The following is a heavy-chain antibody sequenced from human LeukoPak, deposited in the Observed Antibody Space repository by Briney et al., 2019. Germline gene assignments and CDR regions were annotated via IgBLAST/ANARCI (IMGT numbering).Heavy chain of an antibody. CDR3: ARDGRDKSGYETGVFDI. J-gene: IGHJ3*02. D-gene: IGHD5-12*01. Sequence: SETLSLTCTVSGDSISSYYWSWIRKPAGKGLEWIGRLYSSGTTSYNPSLKSRVTISVDKSKRQFSLQLSSVTAADTAVYYCARDGRDKSGYETGVFDIWGQGTMVTVSS. V-gene: IGHV4-4*07. CDR1: GDSISSYY. CDR2: LYSSGTT.